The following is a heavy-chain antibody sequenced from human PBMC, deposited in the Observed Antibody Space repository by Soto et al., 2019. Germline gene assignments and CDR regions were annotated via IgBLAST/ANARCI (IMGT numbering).Heavy chain of an antibody. V-gene: IGHV1-18*01. CDR1: GYTFTSYG. Sequence: ASVKVSCKASGYTFTSYGISWVRQAPGQGLEWKGWISAYNGNTNYAQKLQGRVTMTTDTSTSTAYMELRSLRSEDTAVYYCARGIMVIAAAGTGGFDYWGQGTLVTVSS. J-gene: IGHJ4*02. CDR2: ISAYNGNT. CDR3: ARGIMVIAAAGTGGFDY. D-gene: IGHD6-13*01.